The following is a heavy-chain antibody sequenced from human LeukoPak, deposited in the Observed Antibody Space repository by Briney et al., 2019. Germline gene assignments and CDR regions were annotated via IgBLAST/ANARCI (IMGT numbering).Heavy chain of an antibody. CDR2: ISGSGGST. V-gene: IGHV3-23*01. J-gene: IGHJ4*02. CDR1: GFTFSSYA. Sequence: GGSLRLSCAASGFTFSSYAMSWVRQAPGKGLEWVSAISGSGGSTYYTDSVKGRFTISRDNSKNTLYLQMNSLRAEDAAVYYCAKNGLVPELYDYWGQGTLVTVSS. D-gene: IGHD1-26*01. CDR3: AKNGLVPELYDY.